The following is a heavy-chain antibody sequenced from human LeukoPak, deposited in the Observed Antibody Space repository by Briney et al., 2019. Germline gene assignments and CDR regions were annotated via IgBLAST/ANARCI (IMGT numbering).Heavy chain of an antibody. D-gene: IGHD2-15*01. CDR3: ARETQRGYCSGGSCYEGVDP. J-gene: IGHJ5*02. CDR2: IYTSGST. Sequence: SETLSLTCTVSGGSISSYYWSWIRQPAGKGLEWIGRIYTSGSTNSNPSLKSRVTISVDTSKNQFSLKLSSVTAADTAVYYCARETQRGYCSGGSCYEGVDPWGQGTLVTVSS. V-gene: IGHV4-4*07. CDR1: GGSISSYY.